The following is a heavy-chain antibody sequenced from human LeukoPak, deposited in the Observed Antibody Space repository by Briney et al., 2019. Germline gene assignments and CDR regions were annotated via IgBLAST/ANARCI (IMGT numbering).Heavy chain of an antibody. CDR2: IRDKACGGTT. Sequence: GGSLRLSCTASGFTFGDYAMSWFRQAPGKGLEWVSLIRDKACGGTTESPASVKGRFTISRDDSKNIAYLQVNSLKTEDTAVYYCTRDCSSTNCFVDYWGQGTLVTVSS. CDR3: TRDCSSTNCFVDY. CDR1: GFTFGDYA. V-gene: IGHV3-49*03. J-gene: IGHJ4*02. D-gene: IGHD2-2*01.